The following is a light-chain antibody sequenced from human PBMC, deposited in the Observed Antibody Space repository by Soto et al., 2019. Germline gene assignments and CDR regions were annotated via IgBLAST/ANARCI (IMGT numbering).Light chain of an antibody. J-gene: IGLJ1*01. Sequence: QSALTQPPSASGSPGQSVTISCTGTSSDIGAYIYVSWYQQHPGKAPKLMISEVSRRPSGVPERFSGSKSGNTASLTVSGLQADDEANYYCSLYAGSNHLVFGNGTKVTV. CDR1: SSDIGAYIY. CDR3: SLYAGSNHLV. V-gene: IGLV2-8*01. CDR2: EVS.